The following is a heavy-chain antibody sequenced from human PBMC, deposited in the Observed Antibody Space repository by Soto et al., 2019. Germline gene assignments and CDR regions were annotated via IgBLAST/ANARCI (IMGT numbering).Heavy chain of an antibody. CDR2: IIPIFGTA. CDR3: ARDGGFWICSGGSCYPPPNWFDP. Sequence: ASVKVSCKASGGTFSSYAISWVRQAPGQGLEWMGGIIPIFGTANYAQKFQGRVTITADESTSTAYMELSSLRSEDTAVYYCARDGGFWICSGGSCYPPPNWFDPWGQGTLVTVSS. D-gene: IGHD2-15*01. V-gene: IGHV1-69*13. CDR1: GGTFSSYA. J-gene: IGHJ5*02.